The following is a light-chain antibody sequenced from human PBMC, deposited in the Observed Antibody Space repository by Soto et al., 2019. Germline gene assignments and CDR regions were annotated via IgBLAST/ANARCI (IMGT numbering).Light chain of an antibody. CDR2: EDY. J-gene: IGLJ2*01. Sequence: NFMLTQPRSVSESPGKTVTISCTRTTGSIASAYVQWYQQRPGSVPTTLIYEDYKKPSGVPDRFSGSIDRSSNSASLTISGLRTEDEADYYCQSYHNDDDSDVVFGGGTKLTVL. V-gene: IGLV6-57*04. CDR1: TGSIASAY. CDR3: QSYHNDDDSDVV.